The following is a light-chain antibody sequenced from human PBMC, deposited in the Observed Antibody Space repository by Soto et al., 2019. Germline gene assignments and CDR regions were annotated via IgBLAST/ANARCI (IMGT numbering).Light chain of an antibody. CDR2: GAS. J-gene: IGKJ5*01. CDR1: QSVSSSY. V-gene: IGKV3D-20*02. CDR3: QQRSDWRIT. Sequence: EIVLTQSPGTLSLSPGERATLSCRASQSVSSSYLAWYQQKPGQAPRLLIYGASSRATGIPDRFSGSGSGTDFTLTINRLEPEDFAVYYCQQRSDWRITFGQGTRLEI.